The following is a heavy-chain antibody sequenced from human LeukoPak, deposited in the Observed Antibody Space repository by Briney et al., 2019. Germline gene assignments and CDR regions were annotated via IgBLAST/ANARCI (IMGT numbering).Heavy chain of an antibody. CDR1: GGSISSSSYY. CDR3: RGISGGSWPYYYYYYMDV. V-gene: IGHV4-39*01. J-gene: IGHJ6*03. Sequence: PSETLSLTCTVSGGSISSSSYYWGWIRQPPGKGLEWIGSIYYSGSTYYNPSLKSRVTISVDTSKNQFSLKLSSVTAADTAVYYCRGISGGSWPYYYYYYMDVWGKGTTVTVSS. CDR2: IYYSGST. D-gene: IGHD2-15*01.